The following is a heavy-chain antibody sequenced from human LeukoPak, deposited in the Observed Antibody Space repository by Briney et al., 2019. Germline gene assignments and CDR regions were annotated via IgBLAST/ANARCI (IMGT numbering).Heavy chain of an antibody. V-gene: IGHV1-2*02. J-gene: IGHJ4*02. CDR3: ARGVARDIRYFDWLLFGY. D-gene: IGHD3-9*01. CDR1: GYTFTGYY. CDR2: INPNSGGT. Sequence: ASVKVSCKASGYTFTGYYMHWVRQAPGQGLEWMGWINPNSGGTNYGQKFQGRVTMTRDTSISTAYMELSRLRSDDTAVYYCARGVARDIRYFDWLLFGYWGQGTLVTVSS.